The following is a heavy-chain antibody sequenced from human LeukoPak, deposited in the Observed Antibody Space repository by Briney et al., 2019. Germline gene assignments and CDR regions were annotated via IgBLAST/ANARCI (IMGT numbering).Heavy chain of an antibody. Sequence: SETLSLTRTVSGGSISSYYWSWIRQPPGKGLEWIGYIYYSGSTNYNPSLKSRVTISVDTSKNQFSLKLSSVTAADTAVYYCARGGEYSGYDFDYWGQGTLVTVSS. J-gene: IGHJ4*02. V-gene: IGHV4-59*01. CDR1: GGSISSYY. CDR2: IYYSGST. D-gene: IGHD5-12*01. CDR3: ARGGEYSGYDFDY.